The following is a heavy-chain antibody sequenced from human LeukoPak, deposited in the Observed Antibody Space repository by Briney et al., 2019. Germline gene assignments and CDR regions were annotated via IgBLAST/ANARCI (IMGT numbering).Heavy chain of an antibody. Sequence: SETLSLTCTVSGGSISSSSYYWGWIRQPPGKGLEWIGSIYYSGSTYYNPSLKSRVTMSVDTSKNQFSLKLSSVTAADTAVYYCARDRMELGAWNWFDPWGQGTLVTVSS. CDR3: ARDRMELGAWNWFDP. V-gene: IGHV4-39*07. CDR1: GGSISSSSYY. D-gene: IGHD3-10*01. CDR2: IYYSGST. J-gene: IGHJ5*02.